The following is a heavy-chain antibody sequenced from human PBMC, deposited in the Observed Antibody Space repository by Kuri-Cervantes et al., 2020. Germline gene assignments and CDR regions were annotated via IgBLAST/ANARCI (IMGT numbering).Heavy chain of an antibody. CDR1: GYAFTSYY. D-gene: IGHD6-19*01. CDR3: ATSGGGIAVADHYFDY. Sequence: ASVKVSCKASGYAFTSYYMHRVRQAPGQGLEWMGIINPSGGSTSYAQKFQGRVTMTRDTSISTAYMELSRLRSDDTAVYYCATSGGGIAVADHYFDYWGQGTLVTVSS. V-gene: IGHV1-46*01. CDR2: INPSGGST. J-gene: IGHJ4*02.